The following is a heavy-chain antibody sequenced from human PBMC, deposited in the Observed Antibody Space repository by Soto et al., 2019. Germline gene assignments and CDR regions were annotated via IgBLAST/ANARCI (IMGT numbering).Heavy chain of an antibody. V-gene: IGHV1-2*04. CDR1: GYTFTGYY. D-gene: IGHD4-17*01. Sequence: ASVKVSCKASGYTFTGYYIHWVRQAPGQGLEWMGWINPNSGGTNYAQKFQGWVTVTRDTSISTAYMELSRLRSDDTAVYYCARAGGHYGGNSGHNWFDPWGQGTLVTVPQ. J-gene: IGHJ5*02. CDR3: ARAGGHYGGNSGHNWFDP. CDR2: INPNSGGT.